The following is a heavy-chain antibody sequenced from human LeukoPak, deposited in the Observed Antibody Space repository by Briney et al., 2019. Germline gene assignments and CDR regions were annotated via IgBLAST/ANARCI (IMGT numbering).Heavy chain of an antibody. V-gene: IGHV3-23*01. CDR1: GFTFSTTA. D-gene: IGHD3-22*01. J-gene: IGHJ4*02. CDR3: ARDRDYYDSSGYYHAPGY. Sequence: GGSLRLSCAGSGFTFSTTAMSWVRQAPGKGLEWVSAISANGDDTFYADSVKGRFTISRDNSKNTLYLQMNSLRAEDTAVYYCARDRDYYDSSGYYHAPGYWGQGTLVTVSS. CDR2: ISANGDDT.